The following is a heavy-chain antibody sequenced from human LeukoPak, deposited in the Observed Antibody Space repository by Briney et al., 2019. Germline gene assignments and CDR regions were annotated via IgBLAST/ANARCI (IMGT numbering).Heavy chain of an antibody. Sequence: GGSLRLSCAASGFAFSSYAMSWVRQAPGKGLEWVSTITTSDGNTYYADSVKGRFTVSRDNSKNTLFLQMNSLRAEDTAVYYCAKDGGLWVSAHWGDSWGRGTLVTVSS. V-gene: IGHV3-23*01. J-gene: IGHJ4*02. CDR3: AKDGGLWVSAHWGDS. CDR1: GFAFSSYA. CDR2: ITTSDGNT. D-gene: IGHD7-27*01.